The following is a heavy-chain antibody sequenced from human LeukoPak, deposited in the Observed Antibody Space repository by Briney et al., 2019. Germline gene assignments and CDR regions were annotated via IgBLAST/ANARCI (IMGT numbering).Heavy chain of an antibody. J-gene: IGHJ4*02. CDR1: GGSINSYY. CDR2: IYYSGST. D-gene: IGHD6-13*01. CDR3: ARVTGYMTEAYFDY. V-gene: IGHV4-59*01. Sequence: SETLSLTCTVSGGSINSYYWSWIRQPPGKGLEWIGYIYYSGSTNYNPSLKSRVTISVDTSKNQFSLRLSSVTAADTAVYYCARVTGYMTEAYFDYWGQGTLITVSS.